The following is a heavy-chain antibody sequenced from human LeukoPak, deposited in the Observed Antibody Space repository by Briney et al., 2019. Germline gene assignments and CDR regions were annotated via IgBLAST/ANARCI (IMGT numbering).Heavy chain of an antibody. Sequence: GGSLRLSCAASGFTFSSYGMHWVRLAPGKGLEWVAIIWYDGSKKYYADSVKGRFTISRDNAKNSLYLQMNSLRAEDTAVYYCARDSGGWFDPWGQGTLVTVSS. CDR2: IWYDGSKK. CDR1: GFTFSSYG. CDR3: ARDSGGWFDP. V-gene: IGHV3-33*01. J-gene: IGHJ5*02.